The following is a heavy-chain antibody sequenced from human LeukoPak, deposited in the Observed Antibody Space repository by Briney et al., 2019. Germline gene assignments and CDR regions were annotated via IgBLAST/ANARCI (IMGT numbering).Heavy chain of an antibody. CDR3: AKVSGYCSNGVCYTHDY. Sequence: PGRSLRLSCAASGFTFSTYGMHWVRQAPGKGLEWVALIYYDGSNKYYADSVKGRFTISRDNSKTTLYLQMNSLRAEDTAVYYCAKVSGYCSNGVCYTHDYWGQGTLVTVSS. CDR2: IYYDGSNK. D-gene: IGHD2-8*01. CDR1: GFTFSTYG. J-gene: IGHJ4*02. V-gene: IGHV3-33*06.